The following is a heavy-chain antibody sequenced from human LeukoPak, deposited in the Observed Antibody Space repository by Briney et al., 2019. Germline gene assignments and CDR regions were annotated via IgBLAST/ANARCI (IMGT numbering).Heavy chain of an antibody. CDR2: ISGSGGST. V-gene: IGHV3-23*01. D-gene: IGHD3-22*01. CDR1: GFTFSSYA. J-gene: IGHJ6*03. Sequence: AGGSLRLSCAASGFTFSSYAMSWVRQAPGKGLEWVSAISGSGGSTYYADSVKGRFTISRDNSKNTLYLQMNSLRAEDTAVYYCAKETRYDSSGYLSYYYYYMDVWGKGTTVTVSS. CDR3: AKETRYDSSGYLSYYYYYMDV.